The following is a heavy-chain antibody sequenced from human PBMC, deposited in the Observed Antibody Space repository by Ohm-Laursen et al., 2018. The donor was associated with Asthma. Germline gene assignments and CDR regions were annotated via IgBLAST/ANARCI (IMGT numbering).Heavy chain of an antibody. D-gene: IGHD2-21*01. CDR3: VRDVVDRFDY. CDR2: IYIGNT. Sequence: ASVKVSCKPSGYSVTSYAFSWVRQAPGQRPEWMGWIYIGNTNYAPNFRDRITMTTDTSTNTAYMELRSLTSDDTAVYYCVRDVVDRFDYWSQGSLVIVSS. CDR1: GYSVTSYA. J-gene: IGHJ4*02. V-gene: IGHV1-18*04.